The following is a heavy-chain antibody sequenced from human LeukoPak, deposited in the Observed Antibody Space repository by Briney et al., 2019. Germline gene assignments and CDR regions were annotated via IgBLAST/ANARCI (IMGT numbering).Heavy chain of an antibody. Sequence: PSETLSLTCTVSGYSISSGYYWGWIRQPPGQGLEWIGSIYHSGSTYYNPSLKSRVTISVDTSKNQFSLKLSSVTAADTAVYYCARVGYCSGGSCYYYMDVWGKGTTVTVSS. CDR3: ARVGYCSGGSCYYYMDV. CDR1: GYSISSGYY. D-gene: IGHD2-15*01. J-gene: IGHJ6*03. CDR2: IYHSGST. V-gene: IGHV4-38-2*02.